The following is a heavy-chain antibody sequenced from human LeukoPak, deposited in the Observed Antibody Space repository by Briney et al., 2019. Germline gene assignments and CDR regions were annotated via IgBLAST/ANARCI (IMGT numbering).Heavy chain of an antibody. D-gene: IGHD3-10*01. CDR1: GXLVSSNY. CDR3: AKEGTPQVSTWYDL. J-gene: IGHJ5*02. Sequence: GGSLRLSCVASGXLVSSNYMSWVRQAPGKGLEWVSFIDSTGSTYYADSVKGRFIISRDNPRNTLYLQMNILRTEDTAVYYCAKEGTPQVSTWYDLWGQGTQVIVSS. V-gene: IGHV3-66*03. CDR2: IDSTGST.